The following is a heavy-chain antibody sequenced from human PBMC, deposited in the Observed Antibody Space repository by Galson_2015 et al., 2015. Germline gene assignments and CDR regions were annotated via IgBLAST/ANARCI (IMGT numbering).Heavy chain of an antibody. J-gene: IGHJ4*02. CDR3: ARAVRYCSGGSCYSGTYYFDY. CDR2: IYYSGST. CDR1: GGSISSGGYY. Sequence: TLSLTCTVSGGSISSGGYYWSWIRQHPGKGLEWIGYIYYSGSTYYNPSLKSRVTISVNTSKNQFSLKLSSVTAADTAVYYCARAVRYCSGGSCYSGTYYFDYWGQGTLVTVSS. D-gene: IGHD2-15*01. V-gene: IGHV4-31*03.